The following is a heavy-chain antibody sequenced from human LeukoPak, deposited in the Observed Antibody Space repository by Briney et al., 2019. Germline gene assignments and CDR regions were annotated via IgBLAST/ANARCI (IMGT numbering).Heavy chain of an antibody. CDR3: TRDPRHLDY. J-gene: IGHJ4*02. Sequence: GGSLRLSCAASGFTFSNYAMSWVRQAPGKGLEWVSAISGSASSTYHADSVKGRFTISRDNAKNSLYLQMNNLRADDTAVYYCTRDPRHLDYWGQGTLVTVSS. CDR1: GFTFSNYA. CDR2: ISGSASST. V-gene: IGHV3-23*01.